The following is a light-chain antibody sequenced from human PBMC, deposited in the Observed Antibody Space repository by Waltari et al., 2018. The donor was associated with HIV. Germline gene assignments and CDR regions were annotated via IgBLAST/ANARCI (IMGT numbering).Light chain of an antibody. J-gene: IGKJ4*01. Sequence: DIVMIQPSDPLVVSMGERATINCKSTQRVLFHSNNKNYLAWYQQKPGQPPKLLLYWTSTRASAVPDRFSGSGSGADFTLTISSLQAEDVAVYYCQQSYSTPLTFGRGTKVEIK. CDR1: QRVLFHSNNKNY. CDR3: QQSYSTPLT. CDR2: WTS. V-gene: IGKV4-1*01.